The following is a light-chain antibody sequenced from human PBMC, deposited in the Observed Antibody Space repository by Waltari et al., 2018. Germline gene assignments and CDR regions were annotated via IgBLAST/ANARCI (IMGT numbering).Light chain of an antibody. CDR2: GAS. J-gene: IGKJ1*01. CDR1: QSVSRW. Sequence: EIVLTQSPGTLSLSPGERATLSGRASQSVSRWLAWYQQKPGQPPRLLIYGASSRATGIPDRFSGSGSGTDFSLTISRLEPEDSAVYYCQKYGTLPATFGQGTKVEVK. CDR3: QKYGTLPAT. V-gene: IGKV3-20*01.